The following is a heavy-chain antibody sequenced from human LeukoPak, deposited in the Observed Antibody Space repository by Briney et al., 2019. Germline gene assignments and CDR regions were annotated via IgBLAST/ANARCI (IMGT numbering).Heavy chain of an antibody. J-gene: IGHJ4*02. CDR1: GGSSSGYY. CDR2: INHSGST. D-gene: IGHD1-26*01. V-gene: IGHV4-34*01. Sequence: PSETLSLTCAVYGGSSSGYYWSWIRQPPGKGLEWIGEINHSGSTNYNPSLKSRVTISVDTSKNQFSLKLSSVTAADTAVYYCAGGSYSMFNWGQGTLVTVSS. CDR3: AGGSYSMFN.